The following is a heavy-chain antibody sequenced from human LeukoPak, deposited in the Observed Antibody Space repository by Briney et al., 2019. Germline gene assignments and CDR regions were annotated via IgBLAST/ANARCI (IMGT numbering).Heavy chain of an antibody. CDR3: AQTPVSNTAINWFDP. J-gene: IGHJ5*02. CDR2: IIPIIGTA. Sequence: SLKVSCKASGGTLSSYAISWVRQAPGQGLEWIGGIIPIIGTANYAQKFQGRGTITTDESTSPAYMQLSSLRSEDTALYYCAQTPVSNTAINWFDPWGQGTLVTVSS. V-gene: IGHV1-69*05. CDR1: GGTLSSYA. D-gene: IGHD5-18*01.